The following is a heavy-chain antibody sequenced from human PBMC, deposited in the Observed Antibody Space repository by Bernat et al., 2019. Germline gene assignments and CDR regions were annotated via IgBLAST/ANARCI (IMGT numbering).Heavy chain of an antibody. CDR1: GFTFGSYS. CDR2: IDSGGTYM. V-gene: IGHV3-21*02. CDR3: ARVGYYGSGSSGY. J-gene: IGHJ4*02. D-gene: IGHD3-10*01. Sequence: EVQLVESGGGLVKPGGSLRLACAASGFTFGSYSMNWVRQAPGKGLSWVSSIDSGGTYMYYADSVKGRFTISRDNAKNSLYLQMNSLGAEDTAVYYCARVGYYGSGSSGYWGQGILVTVSS.